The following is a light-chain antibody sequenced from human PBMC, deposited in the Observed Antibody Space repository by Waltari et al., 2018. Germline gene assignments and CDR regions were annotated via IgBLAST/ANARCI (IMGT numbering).Light chain of an antibody. CDR3: QQYDYWPWT. CDR1: QSVRST. CDR2: GTS. J-gene: IGKJ1*01. V-gene: IGKV3D-15*01. Sequence: IVMTQSPATLSLSPGESATLSCRASQSVRSTFAWFQQKPGQPPRLLIYGTSTRATGIPARFTGSGSVTEFSLTISSLQPEDFATYYCQQYDYWPWTFGQGTRVETK.